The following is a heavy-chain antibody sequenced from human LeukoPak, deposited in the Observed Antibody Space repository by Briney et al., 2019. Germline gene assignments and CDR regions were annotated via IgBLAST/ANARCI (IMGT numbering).Heavy chain of an antibody. CDR3: ARDPVGHGYYSDY. CDR2: IHTSGST. Sequence: SETLSLTCTVSGGSTSNYFCTWLRQSAGKGLEWIGRIHTSGSTNYNPSLKSRVSMSVDTSKNQFSLKLSSVTAADTAVYYCARDPVGHGYYSDYWGQGALVTVSS. CDR1: GGSTSNYF. V-gene: IGHV4-4*07. D-gene: IGHD3-3*01. J-gene: IGHJ4*02.